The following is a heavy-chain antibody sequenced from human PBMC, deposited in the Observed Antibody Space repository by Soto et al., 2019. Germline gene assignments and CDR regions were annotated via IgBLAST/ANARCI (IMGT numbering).Heavy chain of an antibody. V-gene: IGHV1-18*01. CDR1: GYTFTSHG. CDR3: ARMVRGSNIDYYHYMDV. Sequence: QVQLVQSGGEVRKPGASVKVSCKASGYTFTSHGISWVRQAPGQGLEWMGWISAYNGDTNCAQKLQGRVTVTTDRSTSTAYMELRSLRSEDTAVYYCARMVRGSNIDYYHYMDVWGKGTTVTVSS. J-gene: IGHJ6*03. D-gene: IGHD3-10*01. CDR2: ISAYNGDT.